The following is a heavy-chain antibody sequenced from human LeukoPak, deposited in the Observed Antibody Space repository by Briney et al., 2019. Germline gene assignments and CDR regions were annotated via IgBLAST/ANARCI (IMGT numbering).Heavy chain of an antibody. Sequence: SETLSLTCTVSGGSISSGSYYWSWIRQPAGKGLEWIGRIYTSGSTNYNPSLKSRVTISVDTSKNQFSLKLSSVTAADTAVYYCARWYYDSSGSLGFDYWGQGTLVTVSS. V-gene: IGHV4-61*02. CDR2: IYTSGST. J-gene: IGHJ4*02. CDR3: ARWYYDSSGSLGFDY. D-gene: IGHD3-22*01. CDR1: GGSISSGSYY.